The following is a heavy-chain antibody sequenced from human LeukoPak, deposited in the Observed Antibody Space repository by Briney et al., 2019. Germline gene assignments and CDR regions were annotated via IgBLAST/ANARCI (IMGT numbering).Heavy chain of an antibody. D-gene: IGHD6-13*01. CDR3: ARGSSIAAAAGIDY. CDR2: FSGSGDST. J-gene: IGHJ4*02. CDR1: GFTFSNYG. Sequence: GGSLRLSCVGSGFTFSNYGMSWVRQAPGKGLEWVSVFSGSGDSTYYADSVKGRFTISRDNAKNSLYLQMNSLRAEDTAVYYCARGSSIAAAAGIDYWGQGTLVTVSS. V-gene: IGHV3-23*01.